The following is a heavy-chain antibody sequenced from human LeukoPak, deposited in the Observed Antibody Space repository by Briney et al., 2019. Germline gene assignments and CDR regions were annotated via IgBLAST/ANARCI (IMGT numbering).Heavy chain of an antibody. CDR1: GGSISSGGYY. D-gene: IGHD4-11*01. J-gene: IGHJ5*02. CDR3: ARGYSNQRGQYNWFDP. Sequence: SQTLSLTCTVSGGSISSGGYYWSWIRQPPGKGLEWIGYIYHSGSTYYNPSLKGRVTISVDTFKNQFSLKLSSVTAADTAVYYCARGYSNQRGQYNWFDPWGQGTLVTVSS. CDR2: IYHSGST. V-gene: IGHV4-30-2*01.